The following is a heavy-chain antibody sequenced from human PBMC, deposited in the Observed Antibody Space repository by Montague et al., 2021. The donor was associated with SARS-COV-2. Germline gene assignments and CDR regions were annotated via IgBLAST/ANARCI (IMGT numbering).Heavy chain of an antibody. CDR1: GFTFSSYS. D-gene: IGHD6-13*01. V-gene: IGHV3-21*01. CDR3: ARPRWDAFDI. J-gene: IGHJ3*02. Sequence: SLRLSCAASGFTFSSYSMNWVRQAPGKGLEWASSISSSSSYIYYADSVKGRFTISRDNAKNSLYLQMNSLRAEDTAVYYCARPRWDAFDIWGQGTMVTVSS. CDR2: ISSSSSYI.